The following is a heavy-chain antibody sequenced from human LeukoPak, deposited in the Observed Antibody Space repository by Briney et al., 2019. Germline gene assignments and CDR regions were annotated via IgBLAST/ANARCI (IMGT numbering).Heavy chain of an antibody. CDR1: GFTFSPLG. J-gene: IGHJ6*02. V-gene: IGHV3-48*02. D-gene: IGHD3-10*01. CDR3: ARVRGYYGMDV. CDR2: ISSSSTI. Sequence: GGSLRLSCAASGFTFSPLGMNWVRQAPGKGLEWVSYISSSSTIYYADSVKGRFTISRDNAKNSLYLQMNSLRDEDTAVYYCARVRGYYGMDVWGQGTTVTVSS.